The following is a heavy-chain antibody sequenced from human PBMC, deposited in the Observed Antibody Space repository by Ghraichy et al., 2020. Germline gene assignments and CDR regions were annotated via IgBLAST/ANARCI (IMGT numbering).Heavy chain of an antibody. CDR3: AKERRGWYPDY. Sequence: SCAASGFTFNDYAMHWVRQAPGKGLEWVALISYDGSNQYYADSVRDRFTISRDSSKNTLYLQMNGLRGEDTALYYCAKERRGWYPDYWGQGTLVTVSS. D-gene: IGHD6-19*01. J-gene: IGHJ4*02. V-gene: IGHV3-30*18. CDR2: ISYDGSNQ. CDR1: GFTFNDYA.